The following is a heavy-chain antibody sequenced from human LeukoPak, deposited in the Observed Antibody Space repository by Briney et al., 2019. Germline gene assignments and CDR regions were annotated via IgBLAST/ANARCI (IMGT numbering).Heavy chain of an antibody. D-gene: IGHD3-22*01. CDR1: GFTFSNAC. V-gene: IGHV3-15*01. Sequence: GGSLRLSCAASGFTFSNACMSWVRQAPRKRLEWGGRIKSKTDGGTTDYAAPVKGRFTISRDDSKNTLYLQMNSLKTEDTAVYYCTTDPLVVLDYWGQGNPVTVSS. J-gene: IGHJ4*02. CDR3: TTDPLVVLDY. CDR2: IKSKTDGGTT.